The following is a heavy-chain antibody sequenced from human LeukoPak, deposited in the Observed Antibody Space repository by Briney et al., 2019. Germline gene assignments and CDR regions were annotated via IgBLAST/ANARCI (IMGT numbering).Heavy chain of an antibody. CDR1: GYTFTSYY. J-gene: IGHJ4*02. D-gene: IGHD3-22*01. CDR3: ARDLYDNSGYYSFDY. CDR2: INPKTGGT. V-gene: IGHV1-2*02. Sequence: ASVKVSCKASGYTFTSYYMHWVRQAPGQGLEWMGWINPKTGGTNYAQKFQGRVTMTRDTSINTVYMEVARLRSDDTAVYYCARDLYDNSGYYSFDYWGQGTLVTVSS.